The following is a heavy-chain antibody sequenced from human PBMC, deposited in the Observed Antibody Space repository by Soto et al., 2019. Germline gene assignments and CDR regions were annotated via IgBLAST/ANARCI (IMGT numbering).Heavy chain of an antibody. CDR1: GGSFSGYY. Sequence: SETLSLTCAVYGGSFSGYYWSWIRQPPGKGLEWIGEINHSGSTNNNPSLKSRVTISVDTSKNQFSLKLSSVTAADTAVYYCARGPFDYVWGSYRTHYYFDYWGQGTLVTVSS. J-gene: IGHJ4*02. CDR2: INHSGST. V-gene: IGHV4-34*01. CDR3: ARGPFDYVWGSYRTHYYFDY. D-gene: IGHD3-16*02.